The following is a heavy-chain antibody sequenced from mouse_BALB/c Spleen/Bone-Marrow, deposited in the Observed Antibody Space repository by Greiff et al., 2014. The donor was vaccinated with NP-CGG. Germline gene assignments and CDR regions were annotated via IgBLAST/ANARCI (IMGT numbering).Heavy chain of an antibody. D-gene: IGHD4-1*01. J-gene: IGHJ3*01. V-gene: IGHV1-7*01. CDR2: INPSTGYT. CDR1: GYTFTSYW. CDR3: ARRLNWDWFAY. Sequence: VQGVESGAELAKPGASVKMSCKASGYTFTSYWMHWVKQRPGQGLEWIGYINPSTGYTDYNQKFKDKATLTADKSSSTAYMQLSSLTSEDSAVCYCARRLNWDWFAYWGQGTLVTVSA.